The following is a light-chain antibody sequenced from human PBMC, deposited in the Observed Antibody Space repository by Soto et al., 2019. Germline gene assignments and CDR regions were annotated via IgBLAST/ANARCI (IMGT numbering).Light chain of an antibody. V-gene: IGKV1-33*01. J-gene: IGKJ2*01. CDR3: QQYDNLPPYT. Sequence: DIQMTQSPSSLSASVGDRVTITCQASQDISNYLICYQQKPGKAPKLLIYDASNLETGVPSRFSGSASGINVTITITSLEPEDIAPYDCQQYDNLPPYTFGLATPLEIK. CDR2: DAS. CDR1: QDISNY.